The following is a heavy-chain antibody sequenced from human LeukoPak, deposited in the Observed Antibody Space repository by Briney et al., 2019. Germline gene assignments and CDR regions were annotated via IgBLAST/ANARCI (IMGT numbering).Heavy chain of an antibody. CDR2: ISSSSSYT. Sequence: GGSLRLSCAASGFTFSDYYMSWIRQAPGKGLEWVSYISSSSSYTNYADSVKGRFTISRDNAKNSLYLQMNSLRAEDTAVYYCARAVVPAATFDYRGQGTLVTVSS. CDR3: ARAVVPAATFDY. D-gene: IGHD2-2*01. J-gene: IGHJ4*02. V-gene: IGHV3-11*06. CDR1: GFTFSDYY.